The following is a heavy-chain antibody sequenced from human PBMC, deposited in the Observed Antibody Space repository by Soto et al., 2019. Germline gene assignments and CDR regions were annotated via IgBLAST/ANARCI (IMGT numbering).Heavy chain of an antibody. D-gene: IGHD3-16*01. CDR1: GFIFGSHW. V-gene: IGHV3-7*01. Sequence: EVQLVESGGGLVQPGRSLRLSCAASGFIFGSHWMSWVRQAPGKGLEWVANIKQDGSEKYYVDSVKGRFTISRDNAENSLYLQMNSLRAEDTAVYYCARGTNVDSAYRWFDSWGQGTLVTVSS. CDR3: ARGTNVDSAYRWFDS. CDR2: IKQDGSEK. J-gene: IGHJ5*01.